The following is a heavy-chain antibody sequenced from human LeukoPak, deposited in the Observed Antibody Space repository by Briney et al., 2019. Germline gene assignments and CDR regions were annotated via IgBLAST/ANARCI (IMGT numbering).Heavy chain of an antibody. CDR2: ISYDGSNK. CDR1: GFTFSSYG. CDR3: AKDSAPSGD. J-gene: IGHJ4*02. V-gene: IGHV3-30*18. Sequence: PGRSLRLSCAASGFTFSSYGMHWVRQAPGKGLEWVAVISYDGSNKYYADSVKGRFTISRDNSKNTLYLQMNSLRAEDTAVYYCAKDSAPSGDWGQGTLVTVSS. D-gene: IGHD1-26*01.